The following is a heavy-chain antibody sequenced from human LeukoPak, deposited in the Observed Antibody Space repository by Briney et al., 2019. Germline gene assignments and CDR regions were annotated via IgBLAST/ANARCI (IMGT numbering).Heavy chain of an antibody. Sequence: SQTLSLTCAVSGGSISSGGYSWSWIRQPPGKGLEWIGYIYHSGSTNYNPSLKSRVTISLDTSKNQFSLQLNSVTPEDTAVYYCARDSSSWYVDYWGQGTLVTVSS. D-gene: IGHD6-13*01. CDR3: ARDSSSWYVDY. CDR2: IYHSGST. J-gene: IGHJ4*02. CDR1: GGSISSGGYS. V-gene: IGHV4-30-2*01.